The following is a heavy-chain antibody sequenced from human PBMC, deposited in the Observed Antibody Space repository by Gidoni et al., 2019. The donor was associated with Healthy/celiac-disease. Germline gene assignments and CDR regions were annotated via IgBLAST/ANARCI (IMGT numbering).Heavy chain of an antibody. D-gene: IGHD3-10*01. CDR1: GGSISSYY. V-gene: IGHV4-59*01. CDR3: AREKYYYGSGKAFDI. Sequence: QAQLQESGPGLGKPSETVSLTGNVSGGSISSYYWSWIRQPTGKGLEWIGYIYYSGSTNYNPSLKSRVTISVDTSKNQFSLKLSSVTAADTAVYYCAREKYYYGSGKAFDIWGQGTMVTVSS. CDR2: IYYSGST. J-gene: IGHJ3*02.